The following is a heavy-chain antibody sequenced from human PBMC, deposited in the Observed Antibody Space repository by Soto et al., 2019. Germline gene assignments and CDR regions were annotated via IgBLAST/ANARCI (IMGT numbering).Heavy chain of an antibody. J-gene: IGHJ6*02. V-gene: IGHV3-23*01. CDR2: ISGSGGST. Sequence: GGSLRLSCAASGFTFSSYAMSWVRQAPGKGLEWVSAISGSGGSTYYADSVKGRFTISRDNSKNTLYLQMNSLRAEDTAVYYCAKEGNGYCSGGSCPLITYYYYYGMDVWGQGTTVTVSS. D-gene: IGHD2-15*01. CDR1: GFTFSSYA. CDR3: AKEGNGYCSGGSCPLITYYYYYGMDV.